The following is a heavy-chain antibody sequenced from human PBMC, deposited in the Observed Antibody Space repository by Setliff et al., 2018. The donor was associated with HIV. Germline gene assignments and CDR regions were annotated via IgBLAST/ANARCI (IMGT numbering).Heavy chain of an antibody. CDR1: GGSISSYY. J-gene: IGHJ3*02. V-gene: IGHV4-59*05. D-gene: IGHD5-18*01. Sequence: SETLSLTCTVSGGSISSYYWTWLRQFPGKGLEWIGSIYFSGSTYYNPSLKSRVTISVDTSKNQFSLKLSSVTAADTAVYYCARPRYTYGTPPAFDIWGRGTVVTVSS. CDR2: IYFSGST. CDR3: ARPRYTYGTPPAFDI.